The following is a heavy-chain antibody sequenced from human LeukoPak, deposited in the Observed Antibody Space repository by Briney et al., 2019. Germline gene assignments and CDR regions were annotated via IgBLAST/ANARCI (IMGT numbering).Heavy chain of an antibody. J-gene: IGHJ4*02. V-gene: IGHV3-23*01. D-gene: IGHD5-18*01. CDR1: GFTFSSYG. CDR2: ISGSGGST. CDR3: AKSGGYTYGFDY. Sequence: GGSLRLSCAASGFTFSSYGMSWVRQAPGKGLEWVSAISGSGGSTYYADSVKGRFTISRDNSKNTLYLQMNSLRADDTAVYHCAKSGGYTYGFDYWGQGTQVTVSS.